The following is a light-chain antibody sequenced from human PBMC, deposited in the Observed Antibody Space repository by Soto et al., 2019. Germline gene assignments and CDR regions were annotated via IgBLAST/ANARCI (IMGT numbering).Light chain of an antibody. J-gene: IGKJ4*01. Sequence: DIQLTQSPSFLSASVGDRVTITCRASQGVGNYLAWYQQRPGKAPNLLIYDASTLHSGVPSRFSGSGSGTEFTLTISSLQPEDFATYYCQRLASYVPLTFGGGTKVQIK. V-gene: IGKV1-9*01. CDR3: QRLASYVPLT. CDR1: QGVGNY. CDR2: DAS.